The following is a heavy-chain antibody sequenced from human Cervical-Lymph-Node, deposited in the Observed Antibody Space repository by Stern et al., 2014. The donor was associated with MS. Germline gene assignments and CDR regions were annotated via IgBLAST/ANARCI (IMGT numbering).Heavy chain of an antibody. V-gene: IGHV1-69*01. Sequence: VQLVESGAEVKKPGSSVKVSCKASGGTFSIYAVSWGRQAPGQGLEWMGGIIPMFGTANYPQKMQGRVTITADESTSTAHMELSNLRSEDTAIYFCVRSNYDGGNGFYHYAIDVWGQGTTVIVSS. CDR1: GGTFSIYA. D-gene: IGHD3-10*01. CDR3: VRSNYDGGNGFYHYAIDV. CDR2: IIPMFGTA. J-gene: IGHJ6*02.